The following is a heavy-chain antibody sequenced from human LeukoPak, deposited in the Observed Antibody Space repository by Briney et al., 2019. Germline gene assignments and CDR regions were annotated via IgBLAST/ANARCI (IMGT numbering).Heavy chain of an antibody. CDR2: IYPGDSDT. Sequence: GESLKISCKSSGYTFTNYWIGWVRQMPGKGLEWMGIIYPGDSDTRYSPSFQGQVTISADKSISTAYLQWSSLKASDTAMYYCARHPDYYDSSGYDYGMDVWGQGTTVTVSS. D-gene: IGHD3-22*01. CDR3: ARHPDYYDSSGYDYGMDV. J-gene: IGHJ6*02. V-gene: IGHV5-51*01. CDR1: GYTFTNYW.